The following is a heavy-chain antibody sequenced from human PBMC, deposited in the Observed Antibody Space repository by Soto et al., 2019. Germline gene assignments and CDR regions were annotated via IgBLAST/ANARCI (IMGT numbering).Heavy chain of an antibody. CDR2: IKNKANSYTT. D-gene: IGHD1-26*01. Sequence: VQLVESGGGLVQPGGSLRLSCAASGFIFSDHYMDWVRQAPGKGLEWVGRIKNKANSYTTEYAASVKGRFTISRDDSKISLYLHMNSLKTEDKAVYYCTRISLVGATGGRYFDSWGQGTLLTVSS. V-gene: IGHV3-72*01. CDR3: TRISLVGATGGRYFDS. J-gene: IGHJ4*02. CDR1: GFIFSDHY.